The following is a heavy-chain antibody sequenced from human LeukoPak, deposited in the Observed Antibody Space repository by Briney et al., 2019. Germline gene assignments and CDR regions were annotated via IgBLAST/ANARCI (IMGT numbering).Heavy chain of an antibody. CDR1: GGSIISYY. V-gene: IGHV4-59*01. CDR3: ARVIAARRGLMGGTVNWFDP. D-gene: IGHD6-6*01. CDR2: IYYIGST. Sequence: SETLSLTCTVSGGSIISYYWSWIRQPPGKGLGWIGHIYYIGSTNYNPSLKSRVTISVDTSKNQFSLKLSSVTAAATAVYYCARVIAARRGLMGGTVNWFDPWGQGTLVTVSS. J-gene: IGHJ5*02.